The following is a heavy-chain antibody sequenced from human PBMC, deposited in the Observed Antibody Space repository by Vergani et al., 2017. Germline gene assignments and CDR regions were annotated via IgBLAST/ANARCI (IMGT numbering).Heavy chain of an antibody. CDR3: ARRMSAAVHSLDY. CDR2: IAGSSSPI. D-gene: IGHD6-25*01. J-gene: IGHJ4*02. Sequence: EVLLVESGGGFVKPGGSLRLSCAASGFTFSSYGINWVRQAPGRGLEWISYIAGSSSPISYADSVKGRFTISRDNAMNALYLPMNSLRAEDTSVYYCARRMSAAVHSLDYWGQGTLVTVSS. CDR1: GFTFSSYG. V-gene: IGHV3-48*01.